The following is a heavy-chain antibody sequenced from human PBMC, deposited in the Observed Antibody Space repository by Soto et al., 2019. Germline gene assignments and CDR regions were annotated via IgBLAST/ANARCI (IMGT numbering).Heavy chain of an antibody. CDR3: ARDDLFVDNGLAH. D-gene: IGHD1-1*01. CDR2: INDGSEE. J-gene: IGHJ4*02. V-gene: IGHV3-33*01. Sequence: QVQLVESGGGVVRPGTSLRLSCAATGFSFSAHGMHWVRQAPGKGLEWLAVINDGSEEGYADSVRGRFTISRDNARNILYLQMDNLRAEDSALYYCARDDLFVDNGLAHLGQGTLVTVSS. CDR1: GFSFSAHG.